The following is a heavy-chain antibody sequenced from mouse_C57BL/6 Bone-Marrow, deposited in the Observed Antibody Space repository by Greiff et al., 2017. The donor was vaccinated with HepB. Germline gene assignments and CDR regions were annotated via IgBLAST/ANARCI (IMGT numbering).Heavy chain of an antibody. J-gene: IGHJ2*01. V-gene: IGHV1-80*01. CDR2: IYPGDGDT. CDR3: ARNYYDYDGFDY. CDR1: GHAFSSYW. Sequence: QVQLQQSGAELVKPGASVKISCKASGHAFSSYWMNWVKQRPGKGLEWIGQIYPGDGDTNYNGKFKGKATLTADKSSSTAYMQLSSLTSEDSAVYFCARNYYDYDGFDYWGQGTTLTVSS. D-gene: IGHD2-4*01.